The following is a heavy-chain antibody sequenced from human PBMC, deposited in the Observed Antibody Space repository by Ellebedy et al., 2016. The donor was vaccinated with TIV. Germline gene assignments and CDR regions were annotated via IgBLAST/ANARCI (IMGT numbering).Heavy chain of an antibody. CDR3: ARGACSGGSCYLGYYYYYGMDV. D-gene: IGHD2-15*01. CDR1: GYTFTGYY. Sequence: ASVKVSCXASGYTFTGYYMHWVRQAPGQGLEWMGIINPSGGSTSYAQKFQGRVTMTRNTSISTAYMELSSLRSEDTAVYYCARGACSGGSCYLGYYYYYGMDVWGQGTTVTVSS. V-gene: IGHV1-46*01. J-gene: IGHJ6*02. CDR2: INPSGGST.